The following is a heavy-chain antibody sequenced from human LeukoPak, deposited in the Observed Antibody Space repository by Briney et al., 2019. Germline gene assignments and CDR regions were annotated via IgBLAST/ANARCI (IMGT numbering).Heavy chain of an antibody. Sequence: GGSLRLSCAASGFQFSTYAMSWVRQAPGKGLEWVSSIRGSDGSTYYADSVKGRFAISRDNSKNTLYLQMNSLRAEDTAVYYCAKDVYGDYGGLDYWGQGTLVTVSS. CDR3: AKDVYGDYGGLDY. J-gene: IGHJ4*02. D-gene: IGHD4-17*01. CDR2: IRGSDGST. V-gene: IGHV3-23*01. CDR1: GFQFSTYA.